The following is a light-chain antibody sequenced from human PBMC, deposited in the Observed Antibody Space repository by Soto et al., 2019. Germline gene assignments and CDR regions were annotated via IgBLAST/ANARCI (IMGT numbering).Light chain of an antibody. CDR2: DAS. V-gene: IGKV3-11*01. Sequence: EIVLTQSPATLSLSPGERATLSCRASQTFSSHLAWYQQKPGQAPRLLIYDASKRATGIPARFSGRGSGTAFTLTTSSVEPEDFAVYYCQQRSNWPPVITFGQGTRLEIK. J-gene: IGKJ5*01. CDR1: QTFSSH. CDR3: QQRSNWPPVIT.